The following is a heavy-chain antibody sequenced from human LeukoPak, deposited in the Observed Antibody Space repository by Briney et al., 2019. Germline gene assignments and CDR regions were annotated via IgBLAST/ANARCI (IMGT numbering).Heavy chain of an antibody. J-gene: IGHJ4*02. V-gene: IGHV4-59*01. CDR1: GGSISSYY. D-gene: IGHD3-22*01. CDR2: IYYSGST. Sequence: PSETLSLTCTVSGGSISSYYWSWIRQPPGKGLEWIGYIYYSGSTNYNPSLKSRVTISVDTSKNQSSLKLSSVTAADTAVYYCARETPADSSGYCRYYFDYWGQGTLVTVSS. CDR3: ARETPADSSGYCRYYFDY.